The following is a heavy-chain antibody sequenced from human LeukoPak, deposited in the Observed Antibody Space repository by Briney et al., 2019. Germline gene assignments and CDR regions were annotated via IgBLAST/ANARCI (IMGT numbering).Heavy chain of an antibody. CDR1: GGSISSYY. CDR3: ARHSSSRRNNWFDP. D-gene: IGHD6-6*01. CDR2: IYYSGST. Sequence: PSETLSLTCTVSGGSISSYYWSWIRQPPGKGLEWIGYIYYSGSTNYNPSLKSRVTISVDTSKNQFSLKLSSVTAADTAVYYCARHSSSRRNNWFDPWGQGTLVTVSS. V-gene: IGHV4-59*01. J-gene: IGHJ5*02.